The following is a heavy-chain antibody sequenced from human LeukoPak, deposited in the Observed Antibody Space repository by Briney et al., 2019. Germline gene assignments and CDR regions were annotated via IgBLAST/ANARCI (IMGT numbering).Heavy chain of an antibody. J-gene: IGHJ3*02. CDR3: ARNLIVAGAFDI. Sequence: ASVKVSCKASGYTFTSYGISSVRHAPGQGLEWMGWISAYNGNTNYAQKLQGRVTMTTDKSTSTAYMELRSLGSDDTAVYYCARNLIVAGAFDIWGQGTMVTVSS. V-gene: IGHV1-18*01. CDR2: ISAYNGNT. D-gene: IGHD5-12*01. CDR1: GYTFTSYG.